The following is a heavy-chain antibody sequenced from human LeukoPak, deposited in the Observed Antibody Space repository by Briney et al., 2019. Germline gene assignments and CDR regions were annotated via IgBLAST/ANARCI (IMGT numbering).Heavy chain of an antibody. J-gene: IGHJ4*02. CDR1: GYSSTNYW. V-gene: IGHV5-51*01. CDR3: ARPRYSSSWYLGY. Sequence: GESLKISCKGSGYSSTNYWIGWVRQMPGKGLEWMGFIYPSDSDTKYSPSFQGQVTISADKSISTAYLQWSSLKASDTAMYYCARPRYSSSWYLGYWGQGTLVTVSS. CDR2: IYPSDSDT. D-gene: IGHD6-13*01.